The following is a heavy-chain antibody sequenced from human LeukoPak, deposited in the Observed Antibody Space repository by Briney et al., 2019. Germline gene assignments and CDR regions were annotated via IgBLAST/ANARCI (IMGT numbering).Heavy chain of an antibody. J-gene: IGHJ4*02. V-gene: IGHV3-23*01. Sequence: GGSLRLSCAASGYTLSHYGVSWVRQAPGKGLEWISGIRSAVETTHYADSVKGRFIISRDNSKNALSLQLNSLRPEDTALYYCAKHFCTGLDCSLFDSWGQGTLVTVSS. CDR1: GYTLSHYG. D-gene: IGHD3/OR15-3a*01. CDR2: IRSAVETT. CDR3: AKHFCTGLDCSLFDS.